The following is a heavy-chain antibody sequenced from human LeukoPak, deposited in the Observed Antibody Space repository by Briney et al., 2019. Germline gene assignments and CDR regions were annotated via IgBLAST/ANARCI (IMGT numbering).Heavy chain of an antibody. J-gene: IGHJ4*02. D-gene: IGHD2-21*02. Sequence: GGSLRLSCQASGFPFSTFPMSWVRQAPGKGLEWVSTLSGDGSDTYYADSVKGRFTISRDTSKNTLFLQMYSLRADDTAIYYCTKGGHGDYWGQGTMVTVSS. CDR2: LSGDGSDT. V-gene: IGHV3-23*01. CDR3: TKGGHGDY. CDR1: GFPFSTFP.